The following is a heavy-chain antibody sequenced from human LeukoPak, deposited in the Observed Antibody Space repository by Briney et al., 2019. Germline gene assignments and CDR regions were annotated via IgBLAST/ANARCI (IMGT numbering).Heavy chain of an antibody. D-gene: IGHD4-17*01. Sequence: GGSLRLSCAASGFTFSSYAMHWVRQAPGKGLEWVAVISYDGSNKYYADSVKGRFTISRDNSKNTLYLQMNSLRAEDTAVYYCANLFDFVDYHPNDYWGQGTLVTVSS. J-gene: IGHJ4*02. CDR3: ANLFDFVDYHPNDY. CDR2: ISYDGSNK. V-gene: IGHV3-30*18. CDR1: GFTFSSYA.